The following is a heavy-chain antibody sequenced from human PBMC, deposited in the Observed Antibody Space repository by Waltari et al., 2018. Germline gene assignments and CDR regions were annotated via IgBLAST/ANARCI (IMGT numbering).Heavy chain of an antibody. CDR1: GNTSMDYV. J-gene: IGHJ4*02. V-gene: IGHV1-69-2*01. CDR3: APLPGGSGQTFDY. D-gene: IGHD3-10*01. Sequence: EVELRQSAAEVTQPGATVKISCKAPGNTSMDYVMHWVHQAPGKGREWMGSIDPEDGETVYSEKFQGRVTITADTSTDTAYMELSSLTSGDTAVYYCAPLPGGSGQTFDYWGQGTLVTVSS. CDR2: IDPEDGET.